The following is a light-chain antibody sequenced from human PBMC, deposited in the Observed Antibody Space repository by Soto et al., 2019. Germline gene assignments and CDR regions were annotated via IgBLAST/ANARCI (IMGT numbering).Light chain of an antibody. J-gene: IGKJ2*01. CDR3: QQHGNSPST. CDR1: QSVPSDW. CDR2: GAS. Sequence: TQSPGTLSLSPGERATLSCRASQSVPSDWLAWYRHKPGQAPRLLIYGASSRATGVPDRVSGSGSGTDFTMTINRPKPEDSAAHYCQQHGNSPSTFCQGT. V-gene: IGKV3-20*01.